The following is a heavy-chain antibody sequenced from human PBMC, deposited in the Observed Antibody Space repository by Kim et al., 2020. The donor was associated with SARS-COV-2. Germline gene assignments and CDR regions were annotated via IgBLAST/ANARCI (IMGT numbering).Heavy chain of an antibody. J-gene: IGHJ4*02. D-gene: IGHD2-8*01. CDR2: INHSGST. V-gene: IGHV4-34*01. CDR1: GGSFSGYY. CDR3: ARRNVLMVYAAVDY. Sequence: SETLSLTCAVYGGSFSGYYWSWIRQPPGKGLEWIGEINHSGSTNYNPSLKSRVTISVDTSKNQFSLKLSSVTAADTAVYYCARRNVLMVYAAVDYWGQGT.